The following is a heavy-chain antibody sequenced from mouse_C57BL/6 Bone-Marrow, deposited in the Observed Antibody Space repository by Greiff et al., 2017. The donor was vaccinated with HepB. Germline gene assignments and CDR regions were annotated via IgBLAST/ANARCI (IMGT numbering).Heavy chain of an antibody. CDR2: IYPGDGDT. CDR3: ARVYCGGSWFAY. CDR1: GYAFSSYW. D-gene: IGHD2-13*01. Sequence: QVQLKQSGAELVKPGASVKISCKASGYAFSSYWMNWVKQRPGKGLEWIGQIYPGDGDTNYNGKFKGKATLTADKSSSTAYMQLSSLTSEDSAVYFCARVYCGGSWFAYWGQGTLVTVSA. J-gene: IGHJ3*01. V-gene: IGHV1-80*01.